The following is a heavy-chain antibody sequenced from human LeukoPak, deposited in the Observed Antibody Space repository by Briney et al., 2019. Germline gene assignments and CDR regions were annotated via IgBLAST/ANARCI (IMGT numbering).Heavy chain of an antibody. V-gene: IGHV4-59*12. CDR1: GGSISSYY. CDR2: IYYSGST. Sequence: PSETLSLTCTVSGGSISSYYWSWIRQPPGKGLEWIGYIYYSGSTYYNPSLKSRVTISVDTSKNQFSLKLSSVTAADTAVYYCARVVIVPFGGTSGFDYWGQGTLVTVSS. D-gene: IGHD3-16*01. J-gene: IGHJ4*02. CDR3: ARVVIVPFGGTSGFDY.